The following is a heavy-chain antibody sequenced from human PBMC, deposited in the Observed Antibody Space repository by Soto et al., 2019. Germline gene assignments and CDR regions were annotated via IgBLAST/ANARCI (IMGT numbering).Heavy chain of an antibody. CDR1: GGSISSYY. J-gene: IGHJ6*02. CDR2: IYYSGST. D-gene: IGHD3-3*01. CDR3: ARAGGGVTIFGVVIIDYYGMDV. Sequence: PSETLSLTCTVSGGSISSYYRSWIRQPPGKGLEWIGYIYYSGSTNYNPSLKSRVTISVDTSKNQFSLKLSSVTAADTAVYYCARAGGGVTIFGVVIIDYYGMDVWGQGTTVTVSS. V-gene: IGHV4-59*01.